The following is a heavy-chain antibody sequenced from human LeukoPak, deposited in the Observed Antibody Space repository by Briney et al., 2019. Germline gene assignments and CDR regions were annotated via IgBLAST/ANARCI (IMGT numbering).Heavy chain of an antibody. V-gene: IGHV3-23*01. D-gene: IGHD6-13*01. CDR3: AKHGYSSSWYYFDY. Sequence: GGSLRLSCAASGFTFSSYAMSWVRQAPGKGLEWVSAISGSGGSTYYADSVKGRFTISGDNSKNTLYLQMNSLRAEDTAVYYCAKHGYSSSWYYFDYWGQGTLVTVSS. J-gene: IGHJ4*02. CDR1: GFTFSSYA. CDR2: ISGSGGST.